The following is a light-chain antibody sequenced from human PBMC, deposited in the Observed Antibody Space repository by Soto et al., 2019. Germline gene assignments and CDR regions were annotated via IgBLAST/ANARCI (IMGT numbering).Light chain of an antibody. Sequence: QSALTQPASVSGSPGQWITISCAGTISDVGGFNYVSWYQQHPGKAPKLMIFDVTERPSGVSDRFSGSKSGNTASLTISGLQAEDEAHYYCTSYTSSSPLGLFGGGTKLTVL. CDR3: TSYTSSSPLGL. V-gene: IGLV2-14*01. CDR2: DVT. J-gene: IGLJ3*02. CDR1: ISDVGGFNY.